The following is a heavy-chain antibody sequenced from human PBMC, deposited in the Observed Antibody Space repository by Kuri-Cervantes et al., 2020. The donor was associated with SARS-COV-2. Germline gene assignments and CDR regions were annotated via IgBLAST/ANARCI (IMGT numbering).Heavy chain of an antibody. CDR1: GFTVSSNY. V-gene: IGHV3-66*01. Sequence: GESLKISCAASGFTVSSNYMSWVRQAPGKGLEWVSVIYSGGSTYYADSVKGRFTISRDNAKNSLYLQMNSLRAEDTAVYYCAREKGYCSSTSCYRNWFDPWGQGTLVTVSS. J-gene: IGHJ5*02. D-gene: IGHD2-2*01. CDR3: AREKGYCSSTSCYRNWFDP. CDR2: IYSGGST.